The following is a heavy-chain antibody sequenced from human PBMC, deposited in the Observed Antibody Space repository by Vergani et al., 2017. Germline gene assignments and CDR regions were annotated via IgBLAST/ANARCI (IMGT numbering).Heavy chain of an antibody. D-gene: IGHD3-22*01. Sequence: QVQLVQSGAEVKKPGSSVKVSCKASGGTFSSYTISWVRQAPGQGLEWMGRINPNSGGTNYAQKFQGRVTMTRDTSISTAYMELSRLRSDDTAVYYCARDGRPYYYDSSGYYYYFDYWGQGTLVTVSS. V-gene: IGHV1-2*02. CDR3: ARDGRPYYYDSSGYYYYFDY. CDR2: INPNSGGT. J-gene: IGHJ4*02. CDR1: GGTFSSYT.